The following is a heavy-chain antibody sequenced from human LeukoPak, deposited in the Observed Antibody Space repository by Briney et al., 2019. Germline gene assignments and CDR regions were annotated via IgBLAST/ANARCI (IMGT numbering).Heavy chain of an antibody. V-gene: IGHV1-18*04. J-gene: IGHJ5*02. D-gene: IGHD4-11*01. CDR3: ARDSDYSGNGNGDWFDP. Sequence: ASVNVSCKASGFRFSSFGVSWVRQAPGQGLDWMGWISNYFGVTHYAEKFEDRVTMTVDTSTTTVYMELRSLKYDDTAIYYCARDSDYSGNGNGDWFDPWGQGTVVIVSS. CDR1: GFRFSSFG. CDR2: ISNYFGVT.